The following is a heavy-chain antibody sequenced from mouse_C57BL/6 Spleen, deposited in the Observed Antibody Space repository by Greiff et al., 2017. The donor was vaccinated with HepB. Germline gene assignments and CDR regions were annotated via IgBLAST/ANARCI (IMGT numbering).Heavy chain of an antibody. V-gene: IGHV1-4*01. CDR2: INPSSGYT. Sequence: QVHVKQSGAELARPGASVKMSCKASGYTFTSYTMHWVKQRPGQGLEWIGYINPSSGYTKYNQKFKDKATLTADKSSSTAYMQLSSLTSEDSAVYYCAKEGDYAMDYWGQGTSVTVSS. CDR1: GYTFTSYT. J-gene: IGHJ4*01. CDR3: AKEGDYAMDY.